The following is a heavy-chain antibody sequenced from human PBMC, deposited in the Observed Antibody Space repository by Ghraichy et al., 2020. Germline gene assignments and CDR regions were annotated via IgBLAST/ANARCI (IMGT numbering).Heavy chain of an antibody. J-gene: IGHJ6*02. D-gene: IGHD3-16*01. CDR1: GLSYRTFG. V-gene: IGHV3-30*03. CDR3: ARGRTYDFNHYGREI. CDR2: ISYDGSNK. Sequence: GGSLRLSCAASGLSYRTFGIYWVRQAPGKGLEWVALISYDGSNKNYGDSVRGRFTISTDNTKNTLYLQMDSLRPEDTAVYYCARGRTYDFNHYGREIWGQGTTVTVSS.